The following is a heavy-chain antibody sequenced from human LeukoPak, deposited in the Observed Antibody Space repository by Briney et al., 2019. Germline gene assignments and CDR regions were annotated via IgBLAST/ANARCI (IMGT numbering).Heavy chain of an antibody. CDR2: ISGSGGST. CDR3: AKDSRYYDSSGTPANDY. J-gene: IGHJ4*02. D-gene: IGHD3-22*01. CDR1: GFTFSSYA. Sequence: GGSLRLSCAASGFTFSSYAMSWVRQAPGKGLEWVSAISGSGGSTYYADSVKGRFTISGDNSKNTLYLQMNSLRAEDTAVYYCAKDSRYYDSSGTPANDYWGQGTLVTVSS. V-gene: IGHV3-23*01.